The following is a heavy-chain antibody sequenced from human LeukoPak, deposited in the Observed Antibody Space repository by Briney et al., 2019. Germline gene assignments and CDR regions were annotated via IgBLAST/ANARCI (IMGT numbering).Heavy chain of an antibody. J-gene: IGHJ5*02. Sequence: ASVKVSCKASGYIFTSYFIHWVRQATGQGLEWMGWMNPNSGNTGYAQKFQGRVTITRNTSISTAYMELSSLRSEDTAVYYCARRLYSGSYNWFDPWGQGTLVTVSS. CDR1: GYIFTSYF. CDR3: ARRLYSGSYNWFDP. D-gene: IGHD1-26*01. V-gene: IGHV1-8*03. CDR2: MNPNSGNT.